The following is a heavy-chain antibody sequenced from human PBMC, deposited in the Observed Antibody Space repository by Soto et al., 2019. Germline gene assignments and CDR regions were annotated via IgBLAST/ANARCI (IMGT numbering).Heavy chain of an antibody. CDR2: ISGSGGNT. J-gene: IGHJ6*02. D-gene: IGHD1-26*01. CDR3: AMLNSGSYSYHGMDV. CDR1: GFTFSSYA. V-gene: IGHV3-23*01. Sequence: LRLSCSASGFTFSSYAMNWVRQAPGKGLEWVSAISGSGGNTFYADSVKGRFTISRDNSKNTLFLQMHSLRAEDTAIYYCAMLNSGSYSYHGMDVWGQGTTVTVSS.